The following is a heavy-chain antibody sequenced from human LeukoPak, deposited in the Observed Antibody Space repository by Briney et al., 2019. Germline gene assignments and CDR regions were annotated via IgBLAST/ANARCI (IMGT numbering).Heavy chain of an antibody. CDR3: ARDRNRSGEVSAGMDV. J-gene: IGHJ6*02. CDR1: GFAFSSYA. CDR2: ISYDGSNK. Sequence: GGSLRLSYAASGFAFSSYAMHWVRQAPGKGLEWVAVISYDGSNKYYADSVKGRFTISRDNSKNTLYLQMNSLRAEDTAVYYCARDRNRSGEVSAGMDVWGQGTTVTVSS. D-gene: IGHD1-14*01. V-gene: IGHV3-30-3*01.